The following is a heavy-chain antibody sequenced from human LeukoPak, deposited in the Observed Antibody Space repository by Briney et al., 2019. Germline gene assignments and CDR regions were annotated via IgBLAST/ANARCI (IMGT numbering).Heavy chain of an antibody. Sequence: PGGSLRLSCAASGFTFSSYSMNWVRQAPGKGLEWVSAIHSTSNYIYYADSVKGRFTVSRDNAKNSLYLQMDSLRDEDTAVYYCSSPRDSNGWFYFDHWGQGTLVTVSS. CDR3: SSPRDSNGWFYFDH. V-gene: IGHV3-21*01. CDR2: IHSTSNYI. D-gene: IGHD6-19*01. CDR1: GFTFSSYS. J-gene: IGHJ4*02.